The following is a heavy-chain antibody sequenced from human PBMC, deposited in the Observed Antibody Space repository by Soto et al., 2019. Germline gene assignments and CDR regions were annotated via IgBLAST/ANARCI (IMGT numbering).Heavy chain of an antibody. CDR2: ISYDGSNK. D-gene: IGHD3-3*01. CDR1: GFTFSSYA. Sequence: QVQLVESGGGVDQRGRSLRLSCAASGFTFSSYAMHWVRQAPGKGLEWVAVISYDGSNKYYADSVKGRFTISRDNSKNTLYLQMNSLRAEDTAVYYCARDESDYDFWSGYQPEPNAIDYWGQGTLVTVSS. CDR3: ARDESDYDFWSGYQPEPNAIDY. V-gene: IGHV3-30-3*01. J-gene: IGHJ4*02.